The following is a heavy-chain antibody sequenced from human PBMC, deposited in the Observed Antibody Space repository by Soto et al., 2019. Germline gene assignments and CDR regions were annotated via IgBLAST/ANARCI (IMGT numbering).Heavy chain of an antibody. J-gene: IGHJ6*03. CDR1: GYTFTSYD. CDR2: MNPNSGDT. D-gene: IGHD2-15*01. Sequence: QVQLVQSGAEVKKPGASVKVSCKASGYTFTSYDINWVRQAPGQGLEGMGWMNPNSGDTGYAQKFQGRVTMTRSTSMSTAYMDLSSLRSDDTAVYYCARGLYCSGGSCYPASLLDYYYMDVWGKGTPVTVYS. CDR3: ARGLYCSGGSCYPASLLDYYYMDV. V-gene: IGHV1-8*01.